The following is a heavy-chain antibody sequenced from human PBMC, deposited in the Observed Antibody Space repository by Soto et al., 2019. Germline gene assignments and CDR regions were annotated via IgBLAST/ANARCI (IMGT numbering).Heavy chain of an antibody. Sequence: GGSLRLSCAASGFTFSSYGMHWVRQAPGKGLEWVAVIWYDGSNKYYADSVKGRFTISRDNSKNTLYLQMNSLRAEDTAVYYCARDQSDSSGYYFPDAFDIWGQGTMVTVS. D-gene: IGHD3-22*01. CDR1: GFTFSSYG. J-gene: IGHJ3*02. V-gene: IGHV3-33*01. CDR3: ARDQSDSSGYYFPDAFDI. CDR2: IWYDGSNK.